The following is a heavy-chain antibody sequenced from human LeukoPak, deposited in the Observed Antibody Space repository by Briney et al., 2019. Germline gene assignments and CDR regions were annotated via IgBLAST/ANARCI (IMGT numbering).Heavy chain of an antibody. CDR3: ATGVAAAGWHFDY. CDR2: INPNSGGT. CDR1: GYTFTGYY. J-gene: IGHJ4*02. V-gene: IGHV1-2*06. Sequence: ASVKVSCKASGYTFTGYYMHWVRQAPGQGLEWMGRINPNSGGTNYAQKFQGRVTMTRDTSISTAYMELSSLRSEDTAVYYCATGVAAAGWHFDYWGQGTLVTVSS. D-gene: IGHD6-13*01.